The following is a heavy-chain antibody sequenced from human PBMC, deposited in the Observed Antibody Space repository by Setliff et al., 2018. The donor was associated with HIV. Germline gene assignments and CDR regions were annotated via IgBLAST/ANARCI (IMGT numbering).Heavy chain of an antibody. Sequence: ASVKVSCKASGYIFTSYGITWVRQAPGQGLEWMGWISAYSGNTNYAQKLQGRVTMTTDTSTNTAYMELRSLSSDDTAVYYCARDQKYFYDSSGDVFDIWGQGTMVT. J-gene: IGHJ3*02. V-gene: IGHV1-18*01. CDR3: ARDQKYFYDSSGDVFDI. CDR1: GYIFTSYG. D-gene: IGHD3-22*01. CDR2: ISAYSGNT.